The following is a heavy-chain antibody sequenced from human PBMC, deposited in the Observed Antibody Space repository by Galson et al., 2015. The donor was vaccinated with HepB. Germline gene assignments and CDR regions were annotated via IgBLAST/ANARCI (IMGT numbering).Heavy chain of an antibody. D-gene: IGHD3-9*01. J-gene: IGHJ1*01. CDR1: GYTFTSYA. Sequence: SVKVSCKASGYTFTSYAMNWVRQAPGQGLEWMGWINTNTGNPTYAQGFTGRFVFSLDTSVSTAYLQISSLKAEDTAVYYCARGSRYYDILTGYSFAEYFQHWGQGTLVTVSS. CDR3: ARGSRYYDILTGYSFAEYFQH. CDR2: INTNTGNP. V-gene: IGHV7-4-1*02.